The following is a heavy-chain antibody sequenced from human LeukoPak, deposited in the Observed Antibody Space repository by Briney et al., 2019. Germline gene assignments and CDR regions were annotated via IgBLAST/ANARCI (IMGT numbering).Heavy chain of an antibody. Sequence: KPSETLSLTCTVSGGSISSNNYYWGWIRQPPGKGLEYIGSIYYSGRTYYNPSLKSRVTISVDTSKNHFSLKLSSVTAADTAVYYCAKWGWDGKSANLDHWGQGTLVTVSS. J-gene: IGHJ4*02. D-gene: IGHD1-26*01. V-gene: IGHV4-39*02. CDR1: GGSISSNNYY. CDR2: IYYSGRT. CDR3: AKWGWDGKSANLDH.